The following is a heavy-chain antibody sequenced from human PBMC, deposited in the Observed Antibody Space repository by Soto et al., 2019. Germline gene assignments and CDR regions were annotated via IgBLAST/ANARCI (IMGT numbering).Heavy chain of an antibody. CDR2: INHSGRS. CDR1: GGSFSGYY. V-gene: IGHV4-34*01. J-gene: IGHJ4*02. CDR3: ARGLDY. Sequence: PSETLSLTCAVYGGSFSGYYWNWIRQPPGKGLEWIGEINHSGRSNYNPSLKSRVTISLDTSKNQFSLRLSSVTAADTAVYYCARGLDYWGQGTLVTVSS.